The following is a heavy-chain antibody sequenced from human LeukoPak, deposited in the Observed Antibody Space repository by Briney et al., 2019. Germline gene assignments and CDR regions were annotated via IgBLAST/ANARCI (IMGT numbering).Heavy chain of an antibody. CDR1: GFTFGDYA. CDR3: TRDGPSYSSGCSWFDP. D-gene: IGHD6-19*01. V-gene: IGHV3-49*04. CDR2: IRSKAYGGTT. Sequence: GGSLRLSCTASGFTFGDYAMSWVRQAPGKGREWVGFIRSKAYGGTTEYAASVKGRFTISRDDSKSIAYLQMNSLKTEDTAVYYCTRDGPSYSSGCSWFDPWGQGTLVTVSS. J-gene: IGHJ5*02.